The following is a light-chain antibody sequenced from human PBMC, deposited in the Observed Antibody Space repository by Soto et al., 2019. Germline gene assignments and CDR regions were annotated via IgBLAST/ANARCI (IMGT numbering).Light chain of an antibody. CDR3: LQYTHWPHT. V-gene: IGKV3-20*01. Sequence: EIVLTQSPGTLSLSPGERATLSCRASQSLSSNYLAWYQQKPGQAPRLLIYGASSRASGIPDRFSGSGSGTDFTLHISRVEAEDVGVYYCLQYTHWPHTFGQGTKLEIK. J-gene: IGKJ2*01. CDR2: GAS. CDR1: QSLSSNY.